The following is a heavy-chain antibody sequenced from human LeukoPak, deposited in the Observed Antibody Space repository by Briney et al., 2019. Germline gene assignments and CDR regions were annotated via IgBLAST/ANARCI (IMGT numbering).Heavy chain of an antibody. Sequence: PGGSLRLSCAASGFTFSSYWMTWVHQAPGKGLEWVANIKPDGSVGYYVDSVRGRFIISRDNAGNSLYLQMNSLRVEDTAVYYCAQNLVAAAGDHWGQGTLLIVSS. CDR3: AQNLVAAAGDH. CDR1: GFTFSSYW. J-gene: IGHJ1*01. CDR2: IKPDGSVG. V-gene: IGHV3-7*01. D-gene: IGHD6-13*01.